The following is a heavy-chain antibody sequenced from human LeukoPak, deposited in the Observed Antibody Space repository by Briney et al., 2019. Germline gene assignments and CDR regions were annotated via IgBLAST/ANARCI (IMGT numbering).Heavy chain of an antibody. D-gene: IGHD3-10*01. Sequence: SETLSLTCTVSGGSISSGSYYWGWIRQPPGKGLEWIGSIYYSGSTYYNPSLKSRVTISVDTSENQFSLKLSSVTAADTAVYYCARDFMVRGVSDAFDIWGQGTMVTVSS. V-gene: IGHV4-39*07. CDR3: ARDFMVRGVSDAFDI. J-gene: IGHJ3*02. CDR1: GGSISSGSYY. CDR2: IYYSGST.